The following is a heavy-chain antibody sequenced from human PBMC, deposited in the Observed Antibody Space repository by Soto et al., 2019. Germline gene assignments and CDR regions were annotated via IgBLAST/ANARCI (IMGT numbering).Heavy chain of an antibody. D-gene: IGHD3-10*01. Sequence: ASVKVSCKASGYTLTSYAMHWVRQAPGQRLEWMGWINAGNGNTKYSQKFQGRVTITRDTSASTAYMELSSLRSEDTAVYYCATGLWFGENSNDYWGQGTLVTVSS. CDR1: GYTLTSYA. V-gene: IGHV1-3*01. CDR3: ATGLWFGENSNDY. CDR2: INAGNGNT. J-gene: IGHJ4*02.